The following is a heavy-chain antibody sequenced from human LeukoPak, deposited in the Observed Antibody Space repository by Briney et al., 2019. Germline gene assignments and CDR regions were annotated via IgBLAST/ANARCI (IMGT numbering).Heavy chain of an antibody. V-gene: IGHV1-69*04. J-gene: IGHJ6*02. CDR1: GGTFSSYA. Sequence: GASVKVSCKASGGTFSSYAISWVRQAPGQGLEWMGRIIPILGIVNYAQKFQGRVTITADKSTSTAYMELSSLRSEDTAVYYCASPPRYCSSTSCYTYYGMDVWGQGTTVTVSS. CDR2: IIPILGIV. CDR3: ASPPRYCSSTSCYTYYGMDV. D-gene: IGHD2-2*02.